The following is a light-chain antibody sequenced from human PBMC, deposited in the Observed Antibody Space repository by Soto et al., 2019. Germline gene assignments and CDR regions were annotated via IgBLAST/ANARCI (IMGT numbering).Light chain of an antibody. J-gene: IGKJ1*01. CDR3: QQYNNWPRT. CDR2: GAS. Sequence: EIVMTQSPATLSVSPGERATLSCRASQRVSSNLAWYQQKPGQPPSLLIYGASTRATGIPARFSGSGSGTDFTLTISSLQSEDFAVYYCQQYNNWPRTFGQGTKVEIK. V-gene: IGKV3-15*01. CDR1: QRVSSN.